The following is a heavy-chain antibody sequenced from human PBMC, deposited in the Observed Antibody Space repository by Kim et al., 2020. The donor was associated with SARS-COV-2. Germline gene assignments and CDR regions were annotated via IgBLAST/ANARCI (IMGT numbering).Heavy chain of an antibody. Sequence: GESLKISCKGSGYSFTSYWIGWVRQMTGKGLEWMGIIYPGDSDTRYSPSFQGQVTISADKSISTAYLQWSSLKASDTAMYYCARSTPTYGDYVGWFDPWGQGTLVTVSS. D-gene: IGHD4-17*01. CDR1: GYSFTSYW. V-gene: IGHV5-51*01. J-gene: IGHJ5*02. CDR2: IYPGDSDT. CDR3: ARSTPTYGDYVGWFDP.